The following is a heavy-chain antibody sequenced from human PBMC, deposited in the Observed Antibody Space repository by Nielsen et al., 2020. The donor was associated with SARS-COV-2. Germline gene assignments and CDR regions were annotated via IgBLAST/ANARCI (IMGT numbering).Heavy chain of an antibody. CDR2: ISWNSGSI. CDR1: GFTFDDYA. D-gene: IGHD6-13*01. J-gene: IGHJ6*03. Sequence: SLKISCAASGFTFDDYAMHWVRQAPGKGLEWVSGISWNSGSIGYADSVKGRFTISRDNAKNSLYLQMNSLRAEDTAVYYCARKESTGYSSSWYYYYYMDVWGKGTTVTVSS. CDR3: ARKESTGYSSSWYYYYYMDV. V-gene: IGHV3-9*01.